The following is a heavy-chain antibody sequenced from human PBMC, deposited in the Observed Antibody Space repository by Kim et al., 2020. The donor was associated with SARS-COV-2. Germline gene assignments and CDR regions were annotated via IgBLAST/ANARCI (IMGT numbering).Heavy chain of an antibody. V-gene: IGHV3-23*03. CDR3: AKAGGSGSYSFDY. CDR1: GFTFNSYA. J-gene: IGHJ4*02. Sequence: GGSLRLSCAASGFTFNSYAMGWVRQAPGKGLEWVSIIFSGGSSTYYADSVKGRFTISRDNSKNMLYLQMNSLRTEDTAVYYCAKAGGSGSYSFDYWGQGALVTVSS. D-gene: IGHD3-10*01. CDR2: IFSGGSST.